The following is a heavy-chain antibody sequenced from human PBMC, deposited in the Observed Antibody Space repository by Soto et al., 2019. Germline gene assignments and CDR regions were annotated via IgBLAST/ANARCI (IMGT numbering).Heavy chain of an antibody. V-gene: IGHV3-21*01. CDR1: GFTFSSYS. CDR3: ARDDPYSSSILAGYYYYMDV. D-gene: IGHD6-6*01. Sequence: GGSLRLSCAASGFTFSSYSMNWVRQAPGKGLEWVSSISSSSSYIYYADSVKGRFTISRDNAKNSLYLQMNSLRAEDTAVYYCARDDPYSSSILAGYYYYMDVWGKGTTVTVSS. CDR2: ISSSSSYI. J-gene: IGHJ6*03.